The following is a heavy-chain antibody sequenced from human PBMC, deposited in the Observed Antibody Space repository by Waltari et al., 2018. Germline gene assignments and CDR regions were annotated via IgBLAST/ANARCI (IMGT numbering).Heavy chain of an antibody. V-gene: IGHV4-34*01. Sequence: QVQLQLWGAGLLKPSETLSRTCAGFGGSFSGYHWGWSRQAPGKGLEWIGESNQSGSTNYNPSLASRLTILVDTSKNQFSLKLRSVTAADTAVYYCARVTAARRPGYYYYYMDFWGNGTTVAVSS. J-gene: IGHJ6*03. D-gene: IGHD6-6*01. CDR3: ARVTAARRPGYYYYYMDF. CDR2: SNQSGST. CDR1: GGSFSGYH.